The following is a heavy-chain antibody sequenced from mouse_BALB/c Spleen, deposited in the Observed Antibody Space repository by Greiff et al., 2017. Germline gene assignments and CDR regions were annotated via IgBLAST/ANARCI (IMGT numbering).Heavy chain of an antibody. CDR1: GFSLTGYG. CDR2: IWGDGST. CDR3: ARDGDYDGRGYAMDY. J-gene: IGHJ4*01. D-gene: IGHD2-4*01. V-gene: IGHV2-6-7*01. Sequence: QVQLQESGPGLVAPSQSLSITCTVSGFSLTGYGVNWVRQPPGKGLEWLGMIWGDGSTDYNSALKSRLSISKDNSKSHVFLKMNSLQTDDTARYYCARDGDYDGRGYAMDYWGQGTSVTVSS.